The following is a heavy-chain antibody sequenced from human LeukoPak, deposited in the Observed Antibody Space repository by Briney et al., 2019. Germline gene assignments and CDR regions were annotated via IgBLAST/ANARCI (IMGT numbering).Heavy chain of an antibody. J-gene: IGHJ4*02. Sequence: SETLSLTCTVSGGSISSYYWSWIRQPPGKGLEWIGYIYYSGSTNYNPSLKSRVTISVDTSKNQFSLKLGSVTAADTAVYYCARDAGGWLQPYYFDYWGQGTLVTVSS. D-gene: IGHD5-24*01. CDR2: IYYSGST. CDR3: ARDAGGWLQPYYFDY. CDR1: GGSISSYY. V-gene: IGHV4-59*01.